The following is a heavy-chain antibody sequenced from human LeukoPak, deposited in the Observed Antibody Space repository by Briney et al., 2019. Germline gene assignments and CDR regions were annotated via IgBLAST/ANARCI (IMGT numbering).Heavy chain of an antibody. Sequence: PGGSLGLSCAASGFTFSRYSMNWVRQAPGKGLEWVSSISGTGSYKYYADSVKGRLTISRDNAKNSLYLQMNSLRAEDTAVYYCARSIAAAELDYWGQGTLVTVSS. CDR2: ISGTGSYK. V-gene: IGHV3-21*04. J-gene: IGHJ4*02. CDR3: ARSIAAAELDY. CDR1: GFTFSRYS. D-gene: IGHD6-13*01.